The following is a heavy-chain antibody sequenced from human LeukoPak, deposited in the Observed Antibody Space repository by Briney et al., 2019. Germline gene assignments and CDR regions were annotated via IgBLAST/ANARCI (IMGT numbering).Heavy chain of an antibody. V-gene: IGHV1-2*02. CDR1: GYTFTGYY. CDR2: INPNSGGT. J-gene: IGHJ5*02. D-gene: IGHD6-13*01. Sequence: ASVKVSCKASGYTFTGYYMHWVRQAPGQGLEWMGWINPNSGGTNYAQKFQGRVTMTRDTSISTAHMELSRLRSDDTAVYYCARAARIAAAGTTVWFDPWGQGTLVTVSS. CDR3: ARAARIAAAGTTVWFDP.